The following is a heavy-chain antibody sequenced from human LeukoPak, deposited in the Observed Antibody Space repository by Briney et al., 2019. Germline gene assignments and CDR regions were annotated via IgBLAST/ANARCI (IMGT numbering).Heavy chain of an antibody. V-gene: IGHV1-2*02. CDR1: GYTFTGYY. J-gene: IGHJ1*01. CDR3: AILRGITMIAIQH. D-gene: IGHD3-22*01. CDR2: INPNSGGT. Sequence: ASVKVSCKASGYTFTGYYMHWVRQAPGQGLEWMGWINPNSGGTNYAQKFQGRVTMTRDTSISTAYMELSRLRSDDTAVYYCAILRGITMIAIQHWGQGTLVTVSS.